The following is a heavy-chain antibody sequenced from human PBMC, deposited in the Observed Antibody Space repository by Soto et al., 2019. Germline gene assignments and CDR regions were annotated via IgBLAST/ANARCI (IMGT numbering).Heavy chain of an antibody. CDR2: IYWDDDK. CDR3: AHTLSGYLRDYYHYYMAV. J-gene: IGHJ6*03. D-gene: IGHD3-3*01. CDR1: GFSLSTSGVG. V-gene: IGHV2-5*02. Sequence: SGPTLVSPTQTLTLTCTFSGFSLSTSGVGVGWIRQPPGKALEWLALIYWDDDKRYSPSLKSRLTITKDTSKNQVVLTMTNMDPVDTATYYCAHTLSGYLRDYYHYYMAVWGKGTTVTVSS.